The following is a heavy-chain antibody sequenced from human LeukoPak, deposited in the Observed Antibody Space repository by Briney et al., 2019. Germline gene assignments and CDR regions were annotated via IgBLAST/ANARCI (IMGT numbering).Heavy chain of an antibody. Sequence: GRPLGLSCAASGFTFSSYGMHWVRQAPGKGLEWVAVISYDGSNKYYADSVKGRLTISRDNSKNTLYLQMNSLRAEDTAVYYCAKDADDSSGYYYPDYWGQGTLVTVSS. CDR3: AKDADDSSGYYYPDY. CDR1: GFTFSSYG. CDR2: ISYDGSNK. V-gene: IGHV3-30*18. D-gene: IGHD3-22*01. J-gene: IGHJ4*02.